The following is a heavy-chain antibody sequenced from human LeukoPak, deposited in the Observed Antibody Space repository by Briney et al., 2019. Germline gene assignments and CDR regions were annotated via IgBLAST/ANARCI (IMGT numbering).Heavy chain of an antibody. Sequence: GGSLRLSCAASGFTFSNAWMSWVRQAPGKGLEWVGRIKSKTDGGTTDYAAPVKGRFTISRDDSKHTLYLQMNSLKTEDTAVYYCTTLITYYYGSGRDYWGQGTLVTVSS. V-gene: IGHV3-15*01. CDR3: TTLITYYYGSGRDY. CDR1: GFTFSNAW. J-gene: IGHJ4*02. D-gene: IGHD3-10*01. CDR2: IKSKTDGGTT.